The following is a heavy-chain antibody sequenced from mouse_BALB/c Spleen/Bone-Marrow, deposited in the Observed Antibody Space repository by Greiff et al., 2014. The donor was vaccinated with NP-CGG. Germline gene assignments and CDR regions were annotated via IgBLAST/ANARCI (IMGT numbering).Heavy chain of an antibody. Sequence: VQLKESGPGLVKPSQSLSLTCSVTGYSITSGYYWNWIRQFSENKLEWMGYLSYDGSNNFNPSLKNRISITRDTSKSQFFLKLNSVTTEDTATYYCARGGITTRYYNMDYWGQGTPVTVSS. CDR3: ARGGITTRYYNMDY. CDR2: LSYDGSN. V-gene: IGHV3-6*02. J-gene: IGHJ4*01. D-gene: IGHD2-4*01. CDR1: GYSITSGYY.